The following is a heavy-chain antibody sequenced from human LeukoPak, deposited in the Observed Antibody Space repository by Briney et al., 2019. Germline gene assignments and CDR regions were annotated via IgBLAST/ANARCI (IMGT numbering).Heavy chain of an antibody. J-gene: IGHJ4*02. CDR1: GYSFTNYW. V-gene: IGHV5-51*01. D-gene: IGHD3-16*02. CDR3: ARMLGLGEVSPYFDY. CDR2: IYPRDSDI. Sequence: GESLKISCKGSGYSFTNYWIAWVRQMPGKGLEWMGIIYPRDSDIRYNPPFQGQVTISADESVSTAYLQWSSLKASDTAMYYCARMLGLGEVSPYFDYWGQGTLVTVSS.